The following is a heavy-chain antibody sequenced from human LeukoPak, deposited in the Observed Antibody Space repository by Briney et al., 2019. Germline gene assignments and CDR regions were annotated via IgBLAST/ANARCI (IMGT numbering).Heavy chain of an antibody. D-gene: IGHD3-16*01. CDR1: GFTFSDYY. J-gene: IGHJ3*02. Sequence: NPEGSLRLSCAASGFTFSDYYMSWIRQAPGKELEWVSYISSSGSTIYYADSVKGRFTISRDNAKNSLYLQMNSLRAEDTAVYYCARDLRRRARFDESANDAFDIWGQGTMVTVSS. CDR3: ARDLRRRARFDESANDAFDI. CDR2: ISSSGSTI. V-gene: IGHV3-11*04.